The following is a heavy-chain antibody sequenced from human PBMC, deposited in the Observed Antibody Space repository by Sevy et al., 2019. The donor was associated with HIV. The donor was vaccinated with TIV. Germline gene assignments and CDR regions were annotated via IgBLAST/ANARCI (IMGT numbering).Heavy chain of an antibody. J-gene: IGHJ3*02. CDR1: GGSISSGSYY. CDR2: IYTSGST. V-gene: IGHV4-61*02. Sequence: SETLSLTCTVSGGSISSGSYYWSWIRQPAGKGLEWIGRIYTSGSTNYNPSLKSRVTISVDTSKNQFSLKLSSGTAADTAVYYCARGGGNSFLDAFDIWGQGTMVTVSS. CDR3: ARGGGNSFLDAFDI. D-gene: IGHD2-21*02.